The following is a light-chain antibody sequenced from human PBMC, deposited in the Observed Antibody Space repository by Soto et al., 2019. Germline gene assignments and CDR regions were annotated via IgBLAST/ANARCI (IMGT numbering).Light chain of an antibody. CDR1: SSDVGGYNF. V-gene: IGLV2-8*01. Sequence: QSVRTQPPSESPSPGQSVTISCTGTSSDVGGYNFVSWYQQHPGKAPKLMIYEVSKRPSGVPDRFSGSKSANTASLTVSGLQTEDESDYYCSSYAGSNNLLFGGGTQLTFL. CDR2: EVS. CDR3: SSYAGSNNLL. J-gene: IGLJ7*01.